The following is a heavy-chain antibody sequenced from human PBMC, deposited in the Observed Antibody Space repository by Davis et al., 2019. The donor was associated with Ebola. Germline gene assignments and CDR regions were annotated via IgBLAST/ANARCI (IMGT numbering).Heavy chain of an antibody. CDR1: GFTFSSYW. D-gene: IGHD6-13*01. CDR3: ARGDIWYNWFDP. J-gene: IGHJ5*02. V-gene: IGHV3-74*01. CDR2: IITDGTTT. Sequence: GESLKISCAASGFTFSSYWMHWVRQAPGKGLVWVSRIITDGTTTNYADSVKGRFTISRDNAKDTLYLQMNSLRAEDTAVYYCARGDIWYNWFDPWGQGTLVTVSS.